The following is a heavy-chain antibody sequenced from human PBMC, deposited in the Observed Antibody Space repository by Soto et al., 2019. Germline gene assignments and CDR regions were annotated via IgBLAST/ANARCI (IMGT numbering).Heavy chain of an antibody. V-gene: IGHV3-21*01. Sequence: PWGSLRLSCAASGFTFSSYSMNWVRQAPGKGLEWVSSISSSSSYIYYADSVKGRFTISRDNAKNSLYLQMNSLRAEDTAVYYCARDPPSHPCSRRQCTRLDWGQGTLVTVSS. CDR2: ISSSSSYI. D-gene: IGHD6-19*01. CDR1: GFTFSSYS. CDR3: ARDPPSHPCSRRQCTRLD. J-gene: IGHJ4*02.